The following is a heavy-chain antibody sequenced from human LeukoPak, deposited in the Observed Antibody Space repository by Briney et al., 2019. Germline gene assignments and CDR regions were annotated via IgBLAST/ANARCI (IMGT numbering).Heavy chain of an antibody. CDR1: GFTFSSYS. CDR2: ISSSSSYI. D-gene: IGHD6-13*01. CDR3: AGDGAAAAGRYFDY. Sequence: GGSLRLSCVASGFTFSSYSMNWVRQAPGKGLEWVSSISSSSSYIYYADSVKGRFTISRDNAKNSLYLQMNSLRAEDTAVYYCAGDGAAAAGRYFDYWGQGSLVTVSS. V-gene: IGHV3-21*01. J-gene: IGHJ4*02.